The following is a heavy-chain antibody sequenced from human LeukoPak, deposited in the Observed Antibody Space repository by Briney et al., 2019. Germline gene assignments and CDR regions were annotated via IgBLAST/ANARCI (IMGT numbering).Heavy chain of an antibody. CDR1: GGSISSSSYY. V-gene: IGHV4-39*01. CDR3: ARHPYRSRVYDY. Sequence: SETLSLTCTVSGGSISSSSYYWGWIRQPPWKGLEWIGSIYYSGSTYYNPSLKSRVTISVDTSKNQFSLKLSSVTAADTAVYYCARHPYRSRVYDYWGQGTLVTVSS. D-gene: IGHD6-13*01. CDR2: IYYSGST. J-gene: IGHJ4*02.